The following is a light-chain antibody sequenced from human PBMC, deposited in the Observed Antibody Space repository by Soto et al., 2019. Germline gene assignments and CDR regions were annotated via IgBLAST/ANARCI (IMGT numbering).Light chain of an antibody. Sequence: DIVMTQSPDSLAVSLGERATINCKSSQSVLFSSNNKNYLAWYQQKPGQSPKLLIYWASTRKPGVPDRFSGSGSGTDFTLSISSLQAEDEAVYYCQQYYSSPRTFGGGTKVEIK. CDR1: QSVLFSSNNKNY. V-gene: IGKV4-1*01. CDR3: QQYYSSPRT. J-gene: IGKJ4*01. CDR2: WAS.